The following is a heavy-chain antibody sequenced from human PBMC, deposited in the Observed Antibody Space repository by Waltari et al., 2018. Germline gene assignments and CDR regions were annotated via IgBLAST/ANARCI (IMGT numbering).Heavy chain of an antibody. CDR3: VRDYCDRTKCHGMDV. V-gene: IGHV3-30*04. D-gene: IGHD3-22*01. CDR1: EFTFSSYA. Sequence: QVQLVESGGGVVQPGRSLRLSCEASEFTFSSYAMHWVRQAPGKGLEWVAVISYNSRNTYYVDSVKGRFTISRDNSKKVLYLQMDSLRAEDTAVYYCVRDYCDRTKCHGMDVWGQGTTVTVSS. CDR2: ISYNSRNT. J-gene: IGHJ6*02.